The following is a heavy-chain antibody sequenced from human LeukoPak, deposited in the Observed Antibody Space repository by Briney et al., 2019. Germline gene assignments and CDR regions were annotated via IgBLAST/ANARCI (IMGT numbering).Heavy chain of an antibody. CDR1: GGSISGYY. CDR2: INHSGST. V-gene: IGHV4-34*01. Sequence: SENLSLTCAVYGGSISGYYWSWIRQPPGKGLEWIGEINHSGSTNYNPSLKSRVTISVDTSKNQFSLKLSSVTAANTAVYYCARGRSIAARPCWFDPWGQGTLVTVSS. D-gene: IGHD6-6*01. J-gene: IGHJ5*02. CDR3: ARGRSIAARPCWFDP.